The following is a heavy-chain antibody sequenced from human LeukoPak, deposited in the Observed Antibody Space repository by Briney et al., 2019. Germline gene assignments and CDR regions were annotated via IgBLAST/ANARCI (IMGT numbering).Heavy chain of an antibody. CDR2: MYYSGST. Sequence: PSETLSLTCTVSGGSISGFYWSWIRQPPGKGLECIGYMYYSGSTNYNSSLRSRVTISVDTSKNQFSLQLSSVTAADTAVYYCARLPNTYGATHFDYWGQGTLVTVSS. V-gene: IGHV4-59*08. CDR1: GGSISGFY. J-gene: IGHJ4*02. D-gene: IGHD1-26*01. CDR3: ARLPNTYGATHFDY.